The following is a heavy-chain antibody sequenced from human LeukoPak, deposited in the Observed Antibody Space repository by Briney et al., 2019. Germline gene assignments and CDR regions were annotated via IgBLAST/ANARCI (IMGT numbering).Heavy chain of an antibody. D-gene: IGHD1-26*01. CDR2: IYPGDSDT. Sequence: GESLKISRKGSGYSFTSYWIGWVRQMPGKGLEWMGIIYPGDSDTRYSPSFQGQVTISADKSISTAYLQWSSLKASDTAMYYCARQLRRWELLASDAFDIWGQGTMVTVSS. J-gene: IGHJ3*02. V-gene: IGHV5-51*01. CDR3: ARQLRRWELLASDAFDI. CDR1: GYSFTSYW.